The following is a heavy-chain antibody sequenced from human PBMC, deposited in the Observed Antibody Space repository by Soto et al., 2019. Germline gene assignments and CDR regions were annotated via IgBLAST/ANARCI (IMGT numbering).Heavy chain of an antibody. Sequence: SETLSLTCSVSGGSISSVSSYWGWIRQSPGKGLEWIGSIYFIGSSYSNPSLSSRVTISVYTSSNQFSLRLNSVTAADTAVYFCARQDDKYGSTSWGQGTLVTVS. V-gene: IGHV4-39*01. J-gene: IGHJ5*02. D-gene: IGHD3-10*01. CDR3: ARQDDKYGSTS. CDR1: GGSISSVSSY. CDR2: IYFIGSS.